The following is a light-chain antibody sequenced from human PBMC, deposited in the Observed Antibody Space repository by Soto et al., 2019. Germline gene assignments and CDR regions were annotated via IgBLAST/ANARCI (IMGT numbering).Light chain of an antibody. V-gene: IGLV4-69*01. Sequence: QLVLTQSPSASASLGASVKLTCTLSSGHSSYAIAWHQQQPEKGPRYLMKLNSDGSHSKGDGIPDRFSGSRSGAERYPTISSLQSEDEADYYCQTWDTGIQVFGGGTKLTVL. CDR3: QTWDTGIQV. J-gene: IGLJ3*02. CDR1: SGHSSYA. CDR2: LNSDGSH.